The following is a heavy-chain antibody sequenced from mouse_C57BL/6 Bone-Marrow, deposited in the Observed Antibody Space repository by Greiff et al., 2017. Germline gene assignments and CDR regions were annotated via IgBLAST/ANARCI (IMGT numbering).Heavy chain of an antibody. J-gene: IGHJ3*01. CDR3: ARTLLYGSSFAY. D-gene: IGHD1-1*01. V-gene: IGHV2-2*01. Sequence: VQLKESGPGLVQPSQSLSITCTVSGFSLTSYGVHWVRQSPGKGLEWLGVIWSGGSTDYNAAFISRLSISKDNSKSQVFFKMNSLQADDTAIYYCARTLLYGSSFAYWGQGTLVTVSA. CDR1: GFSLTSYG. CDR2: IWSGGST.